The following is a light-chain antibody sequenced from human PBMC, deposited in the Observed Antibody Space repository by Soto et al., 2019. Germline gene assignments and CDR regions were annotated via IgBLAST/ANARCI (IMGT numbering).Light chain of an antibody. CDR3: QQYKSVSLLT. Sequence: DMQMTQSPSMLSASVGDRVTITCRASQSISTWLAWYQQKPGKAPKLLIYKASSLESGVPSRFSGSGSGTEFTLTISRLQPDDFATYYCQQYKSVSLLTFGGGTKVEIK. V-gene: IGKV1-5*03. CDR1: QSISTW. J-gene: IGKJ4*01. CDR2: KAS.